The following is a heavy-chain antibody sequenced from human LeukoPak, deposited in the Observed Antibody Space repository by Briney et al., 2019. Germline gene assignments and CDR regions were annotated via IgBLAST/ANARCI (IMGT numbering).Heavy chain of an antibody. CDR1: GFTFSSYG. J-gene: IGHJ4*02. Sequence: GGSLRLSCAASGFTFSSYGMHWVRQAPGKGLEWVALIWYDGSNKYYADSVKGRLTISRDNSKNTLYHQMNSLRAEDTAVYYCAREGPRGNSQFDYWGQGTLVTVSS. CDR2: IWYDGSNK. CDR3: AREGPRGNSQFDY. V-gene: IGHV3-33*01. D-gene: IGHD2/OR15-2a*01.